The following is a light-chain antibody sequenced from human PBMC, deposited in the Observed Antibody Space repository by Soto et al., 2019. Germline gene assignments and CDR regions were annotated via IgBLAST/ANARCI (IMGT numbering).Light chain of an antibody. J-gene: IGLJ1*01. CDR2: DDS. CDR3: HVWDSSSGHYI. V-gene: IGLV3-21*02. CDR1: NIGRKS. Sequence: SYELTQPPSVSVAPGQTARIACGGNNIGRKSVHWYQQKPGRAPVVVVYDDSDRPSGIPERFSGANSGDTATLTISRVEAGDEADYYCHVWDSSSGHYIFGTWTKVTVL.